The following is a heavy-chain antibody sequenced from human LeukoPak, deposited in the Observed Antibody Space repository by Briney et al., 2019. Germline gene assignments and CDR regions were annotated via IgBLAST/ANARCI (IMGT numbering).Heavy chain of an antibody. V-gene: IGHV1-69*01. CDR1: GGTFSSYA. D-gene: IGHD3-22*01. CDR2: IIPIFGTA. J-gene: IGHJ4*02. Sequence: SVKVSCKASGGTFSSYAISWVRQASGQGLEWMGGIIPIFGTANYAQKFQGRVTITADESTSTAYMELSSLRSEDTAVYYCARGNDSSGYYSDYWGQGTLVTVSS. CDR3: ARGNDSSGYYSDY.